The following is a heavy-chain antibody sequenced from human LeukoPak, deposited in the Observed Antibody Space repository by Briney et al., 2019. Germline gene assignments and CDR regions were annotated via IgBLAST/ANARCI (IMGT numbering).Heavy chain of an antibody. CDR2: IKEDGSAK. D-gene: IGHD5-12*01. CDR3: VRDSPGYGAYDFD. J-gene: IGHJ4*02. CDR1: GFTFSSYA. Sequence: PGGSLRLSCAASGFTFSSYAMSWVRQAPGKGLEWVANIKEDGSAKYYVDSVKGRFTISRDNAKNSLYLQMNNLSAEDTAVYYCVRDSPGYGAYDFDWGQGTLVTVSS. V-gene: IGHV3-7*01.